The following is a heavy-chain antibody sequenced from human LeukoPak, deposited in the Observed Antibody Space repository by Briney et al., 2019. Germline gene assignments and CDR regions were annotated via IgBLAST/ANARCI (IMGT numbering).Heavy chain of an antibody. V-gene: IGHV3-15*01. Sequence: GGSLRLSCAVSGFTFSHAWMSWVRQAPGKGLEWVGRIKSKIDGGTTDYGAPVKGRFTISRDDSKNTLYLQMNSLKSEDTAVYYCTTIRGFCSGRSCLGYWGQGTLDTVSS. D-gene: IGHD2-15*01. CDR3: TTIRGFCSGRSCLGY. CDR1: GFTFSHAW. CDR2: IKSKIDGGTT. J-gene: IGHJ4*02.